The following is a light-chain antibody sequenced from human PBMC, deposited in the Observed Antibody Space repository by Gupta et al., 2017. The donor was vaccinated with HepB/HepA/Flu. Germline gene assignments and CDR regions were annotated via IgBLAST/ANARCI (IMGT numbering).Light chain of an antibody. J-gene: IGLJ2*01. CDR1: TSNIGTNP. CDR2: SNN. Sequence: QYVLAQPPSASGTPGQRVTISCSGRTSNIGTNPVTWYQQLPGAAPKLLIYSNNQRPSGVPERFSASKSGTPASLAISGLQSEDEADYYCATWDDSRSGQVFGGGTKLTVL. CDR3: ATWDDSRSGQV. V-gene: IGLV1-44*01.